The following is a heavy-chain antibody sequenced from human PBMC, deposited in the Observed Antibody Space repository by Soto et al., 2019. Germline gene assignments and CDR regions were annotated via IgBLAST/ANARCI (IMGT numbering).Heavy chain of an antibody. CDR1: GTSIPSGGNH. D-gene: IGHD3-3*01. CDR3: ARGLTLSGAVTGFDY. V-gene: IGHV4-31*03. Sequence: SETLSLTCTVSGTSIPSGGNHLSVIRQYPGKGLEWIGYISYTGANYYNPSLRSRVSMSVDTSKNHFSLRLTSMNAADTDVYYCARGLTLSGAVTGFDYWGQGTLVTVSS. CDR2: ISYTGAN. J-gene: IGHJ4*02.